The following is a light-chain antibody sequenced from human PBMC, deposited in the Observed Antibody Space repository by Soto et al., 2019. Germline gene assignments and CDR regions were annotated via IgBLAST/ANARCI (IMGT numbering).Light chain of an antibody. CDR1: SSNIGAGYD. V-gene: IGLV1-40*01. CDR3: LSFDSSLSVV. CDR2: GNT. J-gene: IGLJ2*01. Sequence: QSVLTQPPSVSGAPGQRVIISCTGSSSNIGAGYDVHWYQQLPGRAPKLLIYGNTNRPSGVPDRFSGSKSGTSASLAITGPQAEDEADYYCLSFDSSLSVVFGGGTKLTVL.